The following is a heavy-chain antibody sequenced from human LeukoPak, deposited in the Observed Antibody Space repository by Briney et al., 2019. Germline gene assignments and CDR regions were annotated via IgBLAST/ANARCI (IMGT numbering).Heavy chain of an antibody. V-gene: IGHV3-48*01. CDR2: IRSSSVL. Sequence: GRSLRPSCAASGFFFSTYCISWVRQAPGKGLEWISFIRSSSVLLYAESVKGRFTVSRDNAKNSLYLQLNSLRADDTALYYCARGAYSGRSSYFDYWGQGTLVTVSS. CDR3: ARGAYSGRSSYFDY. CDR1: GFFFSTYC. D-gene: IGHD3-10*01. J-gene: IGHJ4*02.